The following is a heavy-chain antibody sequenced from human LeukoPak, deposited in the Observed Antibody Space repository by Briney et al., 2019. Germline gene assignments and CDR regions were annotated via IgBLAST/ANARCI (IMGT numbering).Heavy chain of an antibody. CDR2: ISSSGGTT. D-gene: IGHD5-24*01. CDR1: GFTFSTYA. CDR3: AKDRNAWPTNFDA. V-gene: IGHV3-23*01. J-gene: IGHJ4*02. Sequence: GGSLRLSCAASGFTFSTYAVSWVRQAPGKGLEWVSAISSSGGTTYYADSVKGRFSISRDNSKNTLYLQMNSLRAEDTAVYYRAKDRNAWPTNFDAWGQGTLVTVSA.